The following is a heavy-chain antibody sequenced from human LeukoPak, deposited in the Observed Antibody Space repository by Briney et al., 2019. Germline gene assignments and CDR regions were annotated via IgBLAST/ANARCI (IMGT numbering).Heavy chain of an antibody. V-gene: IGHV4-59*01. D-gene: IGHD2-21*02. CDR3: ARVGPYCGGDCYYDY. CDR2: IYYSGST. CDR1: GGSISSYY. J-gene: IGHJ4*02. Sequence: SETLSPTCAVYGGSISSYYWSWIRQPPGKGLEWIGYIYYSGSTNYNPSLKSRVTISVDTSKNQFSLKLSSVTAADTAVYYCARVGPYCGGDCYYDYWGQGTLVTVSS.